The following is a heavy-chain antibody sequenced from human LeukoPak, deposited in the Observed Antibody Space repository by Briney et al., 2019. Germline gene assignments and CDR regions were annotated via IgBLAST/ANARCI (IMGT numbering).Heavy chain of an antibody. V-gene: IGHV4-39*01. CDR2: IYYSGST. D-gene: IGHD6-19*01. Sequence: PSETLSLTCTVSGASISSGGYYWSWIRQPPGKGLEWIGSIYYSGSTYYNASLKSRGTISVDTSKNQFSPKLNSVTAADTAVYFCARQVVAVAGTGYFDYWGQGTLVTVSS. CDR1: GASISSGGYY. CDR3: ARQVVAVAGTGYFDY. J-gene: IGHJ4*02.